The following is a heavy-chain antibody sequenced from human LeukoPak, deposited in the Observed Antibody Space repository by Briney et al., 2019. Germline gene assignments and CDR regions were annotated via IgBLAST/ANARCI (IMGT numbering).Heavy chain of an antibody. CDR1: GFTFSSYA. CDR2: ISGSGGST. Sequence: GGSLRLSCAASGFTFSSYAMSWVRQAPGKGLEWVSAISGSGGSTYYADSVKGRFTISRDNAKNTLYLQMNSLRAEDTAVYYCALPGYCSSTRCYGGFDYWGQGTLVTVPS. J-gene: IGHJ4*02. V-gene: IGHV3-23*01. D-gene: IGHD2-2*01. CDR3: ALPGYCSSTRCYGGFDY.